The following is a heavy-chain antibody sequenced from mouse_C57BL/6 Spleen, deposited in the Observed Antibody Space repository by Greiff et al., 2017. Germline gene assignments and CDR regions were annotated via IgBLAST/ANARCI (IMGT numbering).Heavy chain of an antibody. CDR1: GYSFTSYY. D-gene: IGHD1-1*01. CDR2: IYPGSGNT. CDR3: ARIYYGSSFHWYFDV. V-gene: IGHV1-66*01. Sequence: QVQLQQSGPELVKPGASVKISCKASGYSFTSYYIHWVKQRPGQGLEWIGWIYPGSGNTKYNEKFKGKATLTADTSSSTAYMQLSSLTSEDSAVYYCARIYYGSSFHWYFDVWGTGTTVTVSS. J-gene: IGHJ1*03.